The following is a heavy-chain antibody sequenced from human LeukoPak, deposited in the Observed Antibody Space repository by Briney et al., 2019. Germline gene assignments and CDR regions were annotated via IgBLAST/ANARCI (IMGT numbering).Heavy chain of an antibody. D-gene: IGHD3-22*01. J-gene: IGHJ4*02. CDR2: IYYSGST. CDR3: ARDYYDSSAQKNIDY. CDR1: GGSISSSSYY. V-gene: IGHV4-39*07. Sequence: PSGTLSLTCTVSGGSISSSSYYWGWIRQPPGKGLEWIGSIYYSGSTYYNPSLKSRVTISVDTSKNQFSLKLSSVTAADTAVYYCARDYYDSSAQKNIDYWGQGTLVTVSS.